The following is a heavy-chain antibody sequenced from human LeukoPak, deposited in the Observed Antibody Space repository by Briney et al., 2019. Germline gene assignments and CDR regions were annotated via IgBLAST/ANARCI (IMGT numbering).Heavy chain of an antibody. Sequence: GGSLRLSCAASGFSFSSYEMNWVRQAPGKGLEWVSSISSSSSYIYYADSVKGRFTISRDNAKNSLYLQMNSLRAEDTAAYYCASQYCGGDCYPEYFQHWGQGTLVTVSS. CDR3: ASQYCGGDCYPEYFQH. CDR2: ISSSSSYI. V-gene: IGHV3-21*01. CDR1: GFSFSSYE. D-gene: IGHD2-21*02. J-gene: IGHJ1*01.